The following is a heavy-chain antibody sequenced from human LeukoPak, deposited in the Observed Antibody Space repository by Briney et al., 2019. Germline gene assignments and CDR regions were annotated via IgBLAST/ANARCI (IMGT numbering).Heavy chain of an antibody. Sequence: GGSLRLSCAASGFISDDYTMHWVRQVPGKGLEWVSPISWDGGSTSYADSVKGRFTISRDNSKSRLYLQMNSLRTEDTALYYCARGYCSGGSCYPEEGYYGMDVWGQGTTVTVSS. CDR3: ARGYCSGGSCYPEEGYYGMDV. J-gene: IGHJ6*02. D-gene: IGHD2-15*01. V-gene: IGHV3-43*01. CDR1: GFISDDYT. CDR2: ISWDGGST.